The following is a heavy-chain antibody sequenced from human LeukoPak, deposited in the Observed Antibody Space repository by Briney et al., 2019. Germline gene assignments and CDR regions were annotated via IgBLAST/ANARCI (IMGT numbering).Heavy chain of an antibody. D-gene: IGHD3-22*01. CDR2: IIGTGGGT. Sequence: GGSLRLSCAASGFTFNTYAMSWVRQAPGKGLEWVSSIIGTGGGTYYADSVKGRFTISRDNSHKTLYLQMNSLRVEDTAVYYCAKDREMYFYDSSGYRDAFHIWGQGTKVTVSS. CDR3: AKDREMYFYDSSGYRDAFHI. CDR1: GFTFNTYA. V-gene: IGHV3-23*01. J-gene: IGHJ3*02.